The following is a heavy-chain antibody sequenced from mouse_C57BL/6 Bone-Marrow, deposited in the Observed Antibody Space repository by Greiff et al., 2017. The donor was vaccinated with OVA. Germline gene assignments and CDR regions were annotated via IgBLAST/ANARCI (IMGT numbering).Heavy chain of an antibody. J-gene: IGHJ1*03. CDR2: INPGSGGT. D-gene: IGHD1-1*01. CDR1: GYAFTNYL. V-gene: IGHV1-54*01. Sequence: VQLQQSGAELVRPGTSVKVSCKASGYAFTNYLIEWVKQRPGQGLEWIGVINPGSGGTNYNEKFKGKATLTADKSSSTAYMQLSSLTSEDSAVYFGAREIFYYYGSSRYFDVWGTGTTVTVSS. CDR3: AREIFYYYGSSRYFDV.